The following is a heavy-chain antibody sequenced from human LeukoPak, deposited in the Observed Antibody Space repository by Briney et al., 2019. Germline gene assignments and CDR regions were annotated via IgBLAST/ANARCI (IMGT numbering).Heavy chain of an antibody. V-gene: IGHV1-24*01. D-gene: IGHD1-26*01. CDR1: GYTLTELS. CDR3: ATFFGSFYPPSSSGSYRSAFDI. CDR2: FDPEDGET. Sequence: ASVKVSCKVSGYTLTELSMHWVRQAPGKGLEWMGGFDPEDGETIYAQKFQGRVTMTEDTSTDTAYMELSSLRSEDTAVYYCATFFGSFYPPSSSGSYRSAFDIWGQGTMVTVSS. J-gene: IGHJ3*02.